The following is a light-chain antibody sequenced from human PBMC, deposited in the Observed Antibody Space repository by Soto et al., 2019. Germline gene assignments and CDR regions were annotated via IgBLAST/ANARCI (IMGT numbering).Light chain of an antibody. CDR2: GSD. CDR1: SSNIGSKT. Sequence: VLTQPPSESVTPGQRVTISCSGSSSNIGSKTVNWYQQLPGPAPKLLIYGSDQRPSGVPDRFSGSKSGTSASLAISGLQSEDEADYYCPAWDDSMNGHVFGTGTKVTXL. CDR3: PAWDDSMNGHV. J-gene: IGLJ1*01. V-gene: IGLV1-44*01.